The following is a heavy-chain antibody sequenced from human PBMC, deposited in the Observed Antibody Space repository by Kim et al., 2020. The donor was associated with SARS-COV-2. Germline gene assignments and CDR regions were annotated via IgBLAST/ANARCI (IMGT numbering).Heavy chain of an antibody. Sequence: SVKVSCKASGGTFSGYGITWVRQAPGQGLEWMGRIIPILGIANYAQQFQGRVTITADKSTSTAYMELSSLRSEDTAMYYCARVRSVVVADTDYGMDVWG. D-gene: IGHD2-15*01. CDR1: GGTFSGYG. CDR3: ARVRSVVVADTDYGMDV. V-gene: IGHV1-69*04. CDR2: IIPILGIA. J-gene: IGHJ6*02.